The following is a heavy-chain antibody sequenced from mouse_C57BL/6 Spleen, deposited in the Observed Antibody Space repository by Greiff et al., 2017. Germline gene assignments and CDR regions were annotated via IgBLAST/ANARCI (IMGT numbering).Heavy chain of an antibody. CDR2: IYPGSGST. D-gene: IGHD3-2*02. J-gene: IGHJ3*01. Sequence: QVQLQQPGAELVKPGASVKMSCKASGYTFTSYWITWVKQRPGQGLEWIGDIYPGSGSTNYNEKFKSKATRTVDTSSSTAYMQLSSLTSEDSAVDYCAREGETAQARWAYWGQGTLVTVSA. CDR3: AREGETAQARWAY. CDR1: GYTFTSYW. V-gene: IGHV1-55*01.